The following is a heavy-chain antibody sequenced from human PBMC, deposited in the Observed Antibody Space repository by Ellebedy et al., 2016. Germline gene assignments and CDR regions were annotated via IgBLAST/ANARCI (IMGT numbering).Heavy chain of an antibody. CDR3: ARGGVIAVAGLFDY. Sequence: GESLKISCAASGFTFSSYAMSWVRQAPGKGLEWVSAISGSGGSTYYADSVKGRFTISRDNSKNTLYLQMNSLRAEDTAVYYCARGGVIAVAGLFDYWGQGTLVTVSS. CDR1: GFTFSSYA. J-gene: IGHJ4*02. CDR2: ISGSGGST. D-gene: IGHD6-19*01. V-gene: IGHV3-23*01.